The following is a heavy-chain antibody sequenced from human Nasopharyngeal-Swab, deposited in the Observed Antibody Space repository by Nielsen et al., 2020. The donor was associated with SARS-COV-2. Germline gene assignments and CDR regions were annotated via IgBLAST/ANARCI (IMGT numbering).Heavy chain of an antibody. V-gene: IGHV7-4-1*02. J-gene: IGHJ6*03. CDR3: ARDFENIVVVPAAHGIYYYYYMDV. CDR2: INTNTGNP. Sequence: WVRQAPGHGLEWMGWINTNTGNPTYAQGFTGRFVFSLDTSVSTAYLQISSLKAEDTAVYYCARDFENIVVVPAAHGIYYYYYMDVWGKGTTVTVSS. D-gene: IGHD2-2*01.